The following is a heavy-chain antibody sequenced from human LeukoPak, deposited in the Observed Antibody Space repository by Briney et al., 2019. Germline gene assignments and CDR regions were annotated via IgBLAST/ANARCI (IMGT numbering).Heavy chain of an antibody. Sequence: PGGSLRLSCAASGFTFSSYAMSWVRQAPGKGLEWVSAISGSGGSTYYADSVKGRFTISRDNSKNTLYLQMNSLRVEDTARYYCAKDRASSRYNGLDVWGQGTTVTVSS. D-gene: IGHD5-18*01. V-gene: IGHV3-23*01. CDR2: ISGSGGST. CDR3: AKDRASSRYNGLDV. CDR1: GFTFSSYA. J-gene: IGHJ6*02.